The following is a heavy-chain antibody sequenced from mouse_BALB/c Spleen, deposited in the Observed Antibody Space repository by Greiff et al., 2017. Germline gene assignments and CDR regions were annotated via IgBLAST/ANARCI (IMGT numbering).Heavy chain of an antibody. Sequence: VQLQQSGPELVKPGASVKISCKASGYAFSSSWMNWVKQRPGQGLEWIGRIYPGDGDTNYNGKFKGKATLTADKSSSTAYMQLSSLTSVDSAVYFCARDELEYFDYWGQGTTLTVSS. CDR2: IYPGDGDT. CDR3: ARDELEYFDY. V-gene: IGHV1-82*01. CDR1: GYAFSSSW. D-gene: IGHD1-3*01. J-gene: IGHJ2*01.